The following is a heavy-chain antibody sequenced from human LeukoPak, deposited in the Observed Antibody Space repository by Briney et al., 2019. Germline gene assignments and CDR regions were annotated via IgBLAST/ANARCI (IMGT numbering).Heavy chain of an antibody. CDR1: GCTFSSYW. CDR2: IRGDGSGT. CDR3: TRDRLYAFEI. Sequence: GGSLRLSCAASGCTFSSYWMHWVRQAPGKGLVWVSRIRGDGSGTTYADSVKGRFTISRDNAKNTVYLQMNSLRAEDTAVYYCTRDRLYAFEIWGQGTMVTVSS. J-gene: IGHJ3*02. V-gene: IGHV3-74*01.